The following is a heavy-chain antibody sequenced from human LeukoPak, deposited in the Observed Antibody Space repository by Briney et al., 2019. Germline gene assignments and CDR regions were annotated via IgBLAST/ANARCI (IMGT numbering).Heavy chain of an antibody. CDR2: ITWHGGTT. V-gene: IGHV3-20*04. CDR1: GLTLDDYG. Sequence: AGGSLRLSCAASGLTLDDYGIGWVRQAPGKGRECVSGITWHGGTTGYADSVKGRFTISRDNAKNSLYLQMNSLRAEDRALYYCESPAVRWVDSFAYWGQGTLVTVSS. J-gene: IGHJ4*02. CDR3: ESPAVRWVDSFAY. D-gene: IGHD4-23*01.